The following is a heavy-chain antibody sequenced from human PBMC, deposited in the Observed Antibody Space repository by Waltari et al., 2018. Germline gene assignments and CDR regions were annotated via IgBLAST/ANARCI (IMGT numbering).Heavy chain of an antibody. CDR2: INPNRGGT. CDR1: GYTFTGYY. Sequence: QVQLVQSGAEVKKPGASVKVSCKASGYTFTGYYMHWVRQAPGQGLEWMGRINPNRGGTNYAQKFQGRVTMTRDTSISTAYMELSRLRSDDTAVYYCARDHPYSSSWGYWGQGTLVTVSS. V-gene: IGHV1-2*06. D-gene: IGHD6-13*01. J-gene: IGHJ4*02. CDR3: ARDHPYSSSWGY.